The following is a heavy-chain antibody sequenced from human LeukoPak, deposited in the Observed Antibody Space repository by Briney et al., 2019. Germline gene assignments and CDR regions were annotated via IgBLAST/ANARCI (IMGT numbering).Heavy chain of an antibody. Sequence: ASVKVSCKASGYTFTSYGISWVRQAPGQGLEWMGWISAYNGNTNHAQKLQGRVTMTTDTSTSTAYMELSSLRSEDTAVYYCARDVEVAGLRGFDYWGQGTLVTVSS. CDR3: ARDVEVAGLRGFDY. CDR1: GYTFTSYG. J-gene: IGHJ4*02. V-gene: IGHV1-18*01. CDR2: ISAYNGNT. D-gene: IGHD6-19*01.